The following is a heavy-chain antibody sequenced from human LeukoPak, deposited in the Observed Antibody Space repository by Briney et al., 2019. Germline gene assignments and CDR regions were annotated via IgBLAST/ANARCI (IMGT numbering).Heavy chain of an antibody. CDR3: AREIGGIYYYDSSGYLDY. D-gene: IGHD3-22*01. CDR2: KKQDGSEK. CDR1: GFTFSSYW. J-gene: IGHJ4*02. V-gene: IGHV3-7*01. Sequence: GGSLRLSCAASGFTFSSYWMSWVRQAPGKGLEWVANKKQDGSEKYYVDSVKGRFTISRDNAKNSLYLQMNSLRAEDTAVYYCAREIGGIYYYDSSGYLDYWGQGTLVTVSS.